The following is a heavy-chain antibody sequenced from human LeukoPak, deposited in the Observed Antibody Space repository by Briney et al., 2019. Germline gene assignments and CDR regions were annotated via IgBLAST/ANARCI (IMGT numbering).Heavy chain of an antibody. CDR2: IIPIFGTA. CDR1: GGTFSSYA. CDR3: ASFNSGSDAFDV. D-gene: IGHD1-26*01. Sequence: ASVKVSCKASGGTFSSYAISWVRQAPGQGLEWMGGIIPIFGTANYAQKFQGRVTITTDESTSTAYMELSSLRSEDTAVYYCASFNSGSDAFDVWGQGTMVTVSS. J-gene: IGHJ3*01. V-gene: IGHV1-69*05.